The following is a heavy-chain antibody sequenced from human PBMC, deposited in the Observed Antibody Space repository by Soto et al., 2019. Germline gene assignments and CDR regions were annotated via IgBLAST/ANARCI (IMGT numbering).Heavy chain of an antibody. V-gene: IGHV3-7*03. J-gene: IGHJ4*02. D-gene: IGHD3-16*01. Sequence: GGSLRLSCAASGFTLITYWMTWVRQAPGKGLEWVANIKQDGSEKYYVDSVKGRFTISRDNAKNSVYLQMNSLRAEDTAVYYCVRDYGRSYFDYWGQGTLVTVSS. CDR1: GFTLITYW. CDR2: IKQDGSEK. CDR3: VRDYGRSYFDY.